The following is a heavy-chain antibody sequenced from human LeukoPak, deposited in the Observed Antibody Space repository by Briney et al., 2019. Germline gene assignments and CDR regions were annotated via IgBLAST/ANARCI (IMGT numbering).Heavy chain of an antibody. CDR3: ARLVMDLRFLEWSRDEAFDI. CDR2: IYYSGNT. Sequence: PSETLSLTCTVSGGSITTSNYYWAWIRQPPGKGLEWIGSIYYSGNTYYIPSLKSRVTISVDTPKNQFSLKLSSVTAADTAVYYCARLVMDLRFLEWSRDEAFDIWGQGTMVTVSS. CDR1: GGSITTSNYY. D-gene: IGHD3-3*01. V-gene: IGHV4-39*07. J-gene: IGHJ3*02.